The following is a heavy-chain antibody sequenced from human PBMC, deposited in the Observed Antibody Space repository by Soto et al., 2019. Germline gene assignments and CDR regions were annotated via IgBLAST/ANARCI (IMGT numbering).Heavy chain of an antibody. CDR3: ARGVGTYYYGSGSPRMDV. CDR2: INHSGST. CDR1: GGSFSGYY. Sequence: KPSETLSLTCAVYGGSFSGYYWSWIRQPPGKGLGWIGEINHSGSTNYNPSLKSRVTISVDTSKNQFSLKLSSVTAADTAVYYCARGVGTYYYGSGSPRMDVWGQGTTVTVSS. J-gene: IGHJ6*02. V-gene: IGHV4-34*01. D-gene: IGHD3-10*01.